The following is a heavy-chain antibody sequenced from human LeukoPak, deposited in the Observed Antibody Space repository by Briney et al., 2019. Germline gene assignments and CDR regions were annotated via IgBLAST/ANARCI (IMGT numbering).Heavy chain of an antibody. J-gene: IGHJ4*02. CDR2: ISGSGGST. CDR3: AKHALGYCSGGSCYELDY. CDR1: GFTFSSYA. V-gene: IGHV3-23*01. Sequence: GGSLRLSCAASGFTFSSYAMSWVRQAPGKGLEWVSAISGSGGSTYYADSVKGRFTISRDKSKNTLYLQMNSLRAEDTAVYYCAKHALGYCSGGSCYELDYWGQGTLVTVSS. D-gene: IGHD2-15*01.